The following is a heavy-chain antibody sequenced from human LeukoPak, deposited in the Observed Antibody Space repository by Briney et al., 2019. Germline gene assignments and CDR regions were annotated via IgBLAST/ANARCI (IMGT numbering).Heavy chain of an antibody. CDR3: ARVLGYCSGGSCYSRWFDP. CDR1: GYSFTSYW. CDR2: IYPGDSDT. V-gene: IGHV5-51*01. Sequence: GESLKISCKGSGYSFTSYWIGWVRQLPGKGLEWMGIIYPGDSDTRYSPSFQGQVTISADKSISTAYLQWSSLKASDTARYYCARVLGYCSGGSCYSRWFDPWGQGTLVTVSS. D-gene: IGHD2-15*01. J-gene: IGHJ5*02.